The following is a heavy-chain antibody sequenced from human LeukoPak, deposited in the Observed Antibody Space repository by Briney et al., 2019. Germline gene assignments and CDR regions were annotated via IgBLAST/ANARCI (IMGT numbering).Heavy chain of an antibody. D-gene: IGHD3-16*02. J-gene: IGHJ4*02. CDR1: GGSFSGYY. CDR3: ARGGRPNYVWGSYRYSYYFDY. Sequence: PSETLSLTCAVYGGSFSGYYWSWIRQSPGKGLEWIGEINHSGSTNYNPSLKSRVTISVDTSKNQFSLKLSSVTAADTAVYYCARGGRPNYVWGSYRYSYYFDYWGQGTLVTVSS. CDR2: INHSGST. V-gene: IGHV4-34*01.